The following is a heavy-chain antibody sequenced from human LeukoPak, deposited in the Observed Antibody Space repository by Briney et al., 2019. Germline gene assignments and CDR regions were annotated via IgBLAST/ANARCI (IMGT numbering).Heavy chain of an antibody. J-gene: IGHJ4*02. CDR3: AKARLSSVVITNFDY. D-gene: IGHD3-22*01. CDR1: GFSFSTYD. V-gene: IGHV3-23*01. CDR2: ISASGGIT. Sequence: PGGSLRLSCAASGFSFSTYDMTWVRQAPGKGLEWVSAISASGGITYFADSVKGRFTISRDNSKNTLYLQMNSLRAEDTAVYYCAKARLSSVVITNFDYWGQGTLVTVSS.